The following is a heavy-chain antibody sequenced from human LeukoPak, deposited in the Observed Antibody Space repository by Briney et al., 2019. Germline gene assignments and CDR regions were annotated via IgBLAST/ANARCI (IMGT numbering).Heavy chain of an antibody. V-gene: IGHV4-39*01. CDR1: GGSISSSSYY. CDR2: IYYRGST. D-gene: IGHD3-22*01. J-gene: IGHJ1*01. Sequence: SETLSLTCTVSGGSISSSSYYWGWTRQPPGKGLEWLGTIYYRGSTYYNPSLKSRVTISAGASKNQFSLKLSSVSAAETAVYYCARHEEDHYDSSGYYYSKYFQYWGQGALVTVSS. CDR3: ARHEEDHYDSSGYYYSKYFQY.